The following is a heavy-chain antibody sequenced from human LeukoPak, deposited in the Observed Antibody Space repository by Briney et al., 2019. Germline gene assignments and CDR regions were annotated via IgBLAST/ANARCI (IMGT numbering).Heavy chain of an antibody. CDR3: ARDRAPSGSYFFDY. Sequence: GGSLRLSCAASGFTFSSYEMNWFRQAPGKGLEWVSYISSSGSTIYYADSVKGRFTISRDNAKNSLYLQMNSLRAEDTAVYYCARDRAPSGSYFFDYWGQGTLVTVSS. V-gene: IGHV3-48*03. J-gene: IGHJ4*02. D-gene: IGHD1-26*01. CDR2: ISSSGSTI. CDR1: GFTFSSYE.